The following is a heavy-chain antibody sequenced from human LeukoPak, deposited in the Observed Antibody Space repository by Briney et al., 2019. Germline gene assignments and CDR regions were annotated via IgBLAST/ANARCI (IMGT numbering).Heavy chain of an antibody. CDR3: TRLAAAGPLFDY. CDR1: GFTFSCSA. D-gene: IGHD6-13*01. Sequence: GGSLRLSCAASGFTFSCSAMHWVRQASGKGLEWVGRIRSKANSYATAYAASVKGRFTISRDDSKNTAYLQMNSLKTEDTAVYYCTRLAAAGPLFDYWGQGTLVTVSS. J-gene: IGHJ4*02. V-gene: IGHV3-73*01. CDR2: IRSKANSYAT.